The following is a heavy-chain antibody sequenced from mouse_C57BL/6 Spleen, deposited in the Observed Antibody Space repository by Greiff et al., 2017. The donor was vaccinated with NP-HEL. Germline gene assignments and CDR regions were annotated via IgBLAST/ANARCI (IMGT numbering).Heavy chain of an antibody. V-gene: IGHV5-6*02. Sequence: VKLVESGGDLVKPGGSLKLSCAASGFTFSSYGMSWVRQTPDKRLEWVATISSGGSYTYYPDSVKGRFTISRDNAKNTLYLQMSSLKSEDTAMYYCAGHSGPYYGNYEGGYFDYWGQGTTLTVSS. CDR1: GFTFSSYG. CDR2: ISSGGSYT. CDR3: AGHSGPYYGNYEGGYFDY. J-gene: IGHJ2*01. D-gene: IGHD2-10*01.